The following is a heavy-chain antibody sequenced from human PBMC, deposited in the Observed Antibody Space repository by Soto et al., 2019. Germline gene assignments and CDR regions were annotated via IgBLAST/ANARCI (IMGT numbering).Heavy chain of an antibody. CDR2: INAGNGNT. Sequence: GASVKVSCEASGYTFTNYAIHLVRQAPGQRLEWMGWINAGNGNTKYSQKFQGRVTITRDTSASTAYMELSSLRSEDTAVYYCARDNARIAEVWGQGTLVTVSS. CDR1: GYTFTNYA. V-gene: IGHV1-3*01. J-gene: IGHJ4*02. CDR3: ARDNARIAEV. D-gene: IGHD6-13*01.